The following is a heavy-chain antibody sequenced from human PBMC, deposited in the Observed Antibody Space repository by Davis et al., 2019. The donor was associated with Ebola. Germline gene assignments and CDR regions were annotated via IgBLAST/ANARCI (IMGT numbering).Heavy chain of an antibody. CDR1: GYTFTAYY. D-gene: IGHD3-22*01. CDR2: INLKSGGT. CDR3: ARIGASLYYDSSLFDY. J-gene: IGHJ4*02. Sequence: ASVKVSCKASGYTFTAYYMHWVRQAPGQGLEWMGWINLKSGGTNYAQNFQGRVTMTRDTSTSTVYMELSSLRSEDTAVYYCARIGASLYYDSSLFDYWGQGTLVTVSS. V-gene: IGHV1-2*02.